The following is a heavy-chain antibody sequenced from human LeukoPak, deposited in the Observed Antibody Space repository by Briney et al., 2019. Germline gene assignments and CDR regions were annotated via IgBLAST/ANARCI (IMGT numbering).Heavy chain of an antibody. CDR1: GFMFSTYS. CDR2: ISSSSSTI. J-gene: IGHJ6*03. Sequence: GGSLRLSCAASGFMFSTYSMNWVRQAPGKGLEWISYISSSSSTIYYADSVKGRFTISRDNSKNTLYLQMNSLRAEDTAVYYCAKDVARYYYYMDVWGKGTTVTVSS. CDR3: AKDVARYYYYMDV. V-gene: IGHV3-48*01.